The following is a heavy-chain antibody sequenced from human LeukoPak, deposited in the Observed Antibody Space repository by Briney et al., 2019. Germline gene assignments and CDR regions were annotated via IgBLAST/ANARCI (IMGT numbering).Heavy chain of an antibody. CDR3: ARDKEMATDTGSRFDY. D-gene: IGHD5-24*01. CDR1: GFTFSNFW. Sequence: GGSLRLSRAASGFTFSNFWMSWVRQAPGKGLEWVANIRQDGNEQHYVGSVKGRFTVSRDNAQNSVYLQLNSLRAEDTAVYYCARDKEMATDTGSRFDYWGQGTLVTVSS. V-gene: IGHV3-7*01. J-gene: IGHJ4*02. CDR2: IRQDGNEQ.